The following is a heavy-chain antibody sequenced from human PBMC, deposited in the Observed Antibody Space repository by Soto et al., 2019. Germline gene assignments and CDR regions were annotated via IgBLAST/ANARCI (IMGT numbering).Heavy chain of an antibody. J-gene: IGHJ3*02. CDR2: IWYDGSNK. CDR3: ARDRYWYDSSGTESDAFDI. Sequence: QPGGSLRLSCAASGFTFSSYGMHWVRQAPGKGLEWVAVIWYDGSNKYYADSVKGRFTISRDNSKNTLYLQMNSLRAEDTAVYYCARDRYWYDSSGTESDAFDIWGQGTMVTVSS. D-gene: IGHD3-22*01. CDR1: GFTFSSYG. V-gene: IGHV3-33*01.